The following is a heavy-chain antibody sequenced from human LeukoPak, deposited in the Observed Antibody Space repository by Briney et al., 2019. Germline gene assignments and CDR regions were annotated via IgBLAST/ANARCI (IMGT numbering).Heavy chain of an antibody. CDR3: ARGTYYYDSSGYYYVDWFDP. V-gene: IGHV4-59*01. J-gene: IGHJ5*02. CDR2: IYYSGST. D-gene: IGHD3-22*01. CDR1: GGSISSYY. Sequence: SETLSLTCTVSGGSISSYYWSWIRQPPGKGLEGIGYIYYSGSTNYNPSLKSRVTISVDTSKNQFSLKLSSVTAADTAVYYCARGTYYYDSSGYYYVDWFDPWGQGTLVTVSS.